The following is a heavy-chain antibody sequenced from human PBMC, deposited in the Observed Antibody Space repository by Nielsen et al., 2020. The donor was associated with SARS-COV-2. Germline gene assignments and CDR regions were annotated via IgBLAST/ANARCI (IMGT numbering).Heavy chain of an antibody. V-gene: IGHV1-2*06. CDR3: ARGDYSNPNY. J-gene: IGHJ4*02. D-gene: IGHD4-11*01. CDR1: GYRFTAYS. CDR2: IDPHSGGT. Sequence: ASVKVSCKASGYRFTAYSMHWVRQAPGQGPEWMGRIDPHSGGTTYAQKFQGRVTMTRDTSINTAYMELTRLRSDDTAVYYCARGDYSNPNYWGQGSLVTVS.